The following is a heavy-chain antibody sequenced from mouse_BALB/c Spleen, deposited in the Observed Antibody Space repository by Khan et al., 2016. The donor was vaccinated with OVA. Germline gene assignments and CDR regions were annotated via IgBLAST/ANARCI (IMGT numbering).Heavy chain of an antibody. CDR1: GFSLTSYG. CDR2: IWAGGST. CDR3: ARETAYYGNYEAMDY. V-gene: IGHV2-9*02. D-gene: IGHD2-10*01. J-gene: IGHJ4*01. Sequence: QVQLKQSGPGLVAPSQSLSITCSVSGFSLTSYGVDWVRQPPGKGLEWLGVIWAGGSTNYNSALVSRLSISKDNSKSQVFLKMNSLQTDDTAIYYCARETAYYGNYEAMDYWGQGTSVTVSS.